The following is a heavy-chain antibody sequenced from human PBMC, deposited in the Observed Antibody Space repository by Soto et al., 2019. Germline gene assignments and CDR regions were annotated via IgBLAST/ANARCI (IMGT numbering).Heavy chain of an antibody. CDR3: TTEGLDSDSSGSFDY. CDR2: IKSKTDGGTT. D-gene: IGHD3-22*01. CDR1: GFTFSDAW. Sequence: PGGSLRLSCAASGFTFSDAWMSWVRQAPGKGLEWVGRIKSKTDGGTTDHAAPVKGRFTISRDDSKNTLYLQMNSLKTEDTAVYYCTTEGLDSDSSGSFDYWGQGTIVTVYS. J-gene: IGHJ4*02. V-gene: IGHV3-15*01.